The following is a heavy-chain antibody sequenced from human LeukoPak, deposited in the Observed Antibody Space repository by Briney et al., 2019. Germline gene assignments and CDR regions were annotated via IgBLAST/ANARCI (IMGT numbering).Heavy chain of an antibody. CDR2: ISYDGSNK. CDR3: ARPLVSGDYFDY. CDR1: GFTFSSYA. D-gene: IGHD3-9*01. V-gene: IGHV3-30-3*01. Sequence: PGRSLRLSCAASGFTFSSYAMHWVRQAPGKGLECVAVISYDGSNKYYADSVKGRFTISRDNSKNTLYLQMNSLRAEDTAVYYCARPLVSGDYFDYWGQGTLVTVSS. J-gene: IGHJ4*02.